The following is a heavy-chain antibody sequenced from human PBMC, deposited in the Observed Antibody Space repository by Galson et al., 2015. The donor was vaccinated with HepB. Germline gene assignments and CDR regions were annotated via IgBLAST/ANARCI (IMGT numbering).Heavy chain of an antibody. Sequence: QSGAEVKKPGESLKISCKGSGYSFTSYWIGWVRQMPGKGLEWMGIIYPGDSDTRYSPSFQGQVTTSADKSISTAYLQWSSLKASDTAMYYCARGGMHIAVAGTYLGNDAFDIWGQGTMVTVSS. D-gene: IGHD6-19*01. J-gene: IGHJ3*02. CDR2: IYPGDSDT. CDR1: GYSFTSYW. CDR3: ARGGMHIAVAGTYLGNDAFDI. V-gene: IGHV5-51*03.